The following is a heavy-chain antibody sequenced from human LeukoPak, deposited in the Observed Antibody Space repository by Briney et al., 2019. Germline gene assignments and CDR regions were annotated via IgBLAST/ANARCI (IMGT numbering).Heavy chain of an antibody. D-gene: IGHD5-24*01. CDR2: IYSGGST. J-gene: IGHJ4*02. Sequence: SGGSLRLSCEASGFTFSTYEMNWVRQTPGKGLEWVSVIYSGGSTYYADSVKGRFTISRDNSKNTLYLQMNSLRAEDTAVYYCARDRYGRDGYNYHYFDYWGQGTLVTVSS. CDR3: ARDRYGRDGYNYHYFDY. V-gene: IGHV3-66*01. CDR1: GFTFSTYE.